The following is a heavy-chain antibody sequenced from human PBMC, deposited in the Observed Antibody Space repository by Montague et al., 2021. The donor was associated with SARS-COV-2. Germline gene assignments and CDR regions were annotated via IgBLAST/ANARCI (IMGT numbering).Heavy chain of an antibody. V-gene: IGHV4-34*01. CDR1: GGSFSTYS. J-gene: IGHJ6*03. CDR3: ARLGDGVVPAPILGVGPYYSSYYMDV. CDR2: IHHGGST. Sequence: SETLSLTCAVHGGSFSTYSWNWIRQPPGKGLEWIGEIHHGGSTNYSPSLKSRVTISADTSKNQFSLKLTSVAAADTAVYYCARLGDGVVPAPILGVGPYYSSYYMDVWGKGTTVTVSS. D-gene: IGHD2-2*02.